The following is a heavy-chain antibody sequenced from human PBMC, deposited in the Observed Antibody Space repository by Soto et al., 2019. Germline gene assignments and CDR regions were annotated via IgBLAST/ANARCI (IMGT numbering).Heavy chain of an antibody. V-gene: IGHV1-69*02. CDR3: ARVDIYYYYGMDV. CDR2: IIPILGIA. Sequence: QVQLVQSGAEVKKPGSSVKVSCKASGGTFSSYTISWVRQAPGQGLEWMGRIIPILGIANYAQKFQGRVTITADKSTSTAYMELSSLRSEDTAVYYCARVDIYYYYGMDVWGQGTTVTVS. CDR1: GGTFSSYT. D-gene: IGHD5-12*01. J-gene: IGHJ6*02.